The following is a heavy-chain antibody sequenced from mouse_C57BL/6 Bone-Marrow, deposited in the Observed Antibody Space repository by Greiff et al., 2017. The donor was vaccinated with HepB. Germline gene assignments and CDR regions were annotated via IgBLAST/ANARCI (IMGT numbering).Heavy chain of an antibody. J-gene: IGHJ1*03. CDR1: EYEFPSHD. D-gene: IGHD2-4*01. CDR3: ARRHDYDWGWYFDV. Sequence: EVKLMESGGGLVQPGESLKLSCESNEYEFPSHDMSWVRKTPEKRLELVAAINSDGGSTYYPDTMERRFIISRDNTKKTLYLQMSSLRSEDTALYYCARRHDYDWGWYFDVWGTGTTVTVSS. V-gene: IGHV5-2*03. CDR2: INSDGGST.